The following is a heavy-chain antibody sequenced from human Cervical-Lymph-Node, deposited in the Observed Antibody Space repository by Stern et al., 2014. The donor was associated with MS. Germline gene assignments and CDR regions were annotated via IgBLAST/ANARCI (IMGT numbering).Heavy chain of an antibody. D-gene: IGHD2/OR15-2a*01. CDR3: ARVWTTFSVHYYYGMDV. CDR2: ISYDGSDK. J-gene: IGHJ6*02. CDR1: GFTLSSYA. Sequence: VQLLESGGGVVQPGRSLRLSCAASGFTLSSYALHWVRQAPGKGLAWVAVISYDGSDKYYANSVKGRFTISRDNSKNTLDLQMNSLSPEDTAVYYCARVWTTFSVHYYYGMDVWGQGTTVTVSS. V-gene: IGHV3-30*01.